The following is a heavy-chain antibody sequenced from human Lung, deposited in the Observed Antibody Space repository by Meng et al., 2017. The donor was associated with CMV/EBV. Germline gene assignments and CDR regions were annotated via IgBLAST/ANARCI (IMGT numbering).Heavy chain of an antibody. J-gene: IGHJ4*02. CDR1: GFTFSSYA. CDR3: AKGYSSSSVGTNQGFDY. D-gene: IGHD6-6*01. Sequence: GGSLRLSCAASGFTFSSYAMSWVRQAPGKGLEWVSAISGSGGSTYYADSVKGRFTISRDNSKNTLYLQMNSLRAEDTAVYYCAKGYSSSSVGTNQGFDYWGQGXLVTVSS. V-gene: IGHV3-23*01. CDR2: ISGSGGST.